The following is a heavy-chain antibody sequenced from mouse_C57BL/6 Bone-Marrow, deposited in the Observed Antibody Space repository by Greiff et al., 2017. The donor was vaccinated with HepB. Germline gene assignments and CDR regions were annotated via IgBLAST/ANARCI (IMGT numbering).Heavy chain of an antibody. Sequence: EVQLVESGGGLVQPKGSLKLSCAASGFSFNTYAMNWVRQAPGKGLEWVARIRSKSNNYATYYADSVKDRFTISRDDSESMLYLQMNNLKTEDTAMYYCVRHKWSRPGYFDVWGTGTTVTVSS. CDR3: VRHKWSRPGYFDV. D-gene: IGHD2-2*01. J-gene: IGHJ1*03. CDR1: GFSFNTYA. V-gene: IGHV10-1*01. CDR2: IRSKSNNYAT.